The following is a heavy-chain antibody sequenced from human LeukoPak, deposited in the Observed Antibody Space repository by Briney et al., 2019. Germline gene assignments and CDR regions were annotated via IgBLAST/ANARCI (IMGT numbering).Heavy chain of an antibody. CDR1: GYTFTSYD. D-gene: IGHD3-10*01. CDR3: ARRRGPMVRGVIDFDY. V-gene: IGHV1-8*01. J-gene: IGHJ4*02. Sequence: GASVKVSCKASGYTFTSYDINWVRQATAQGLEWMGWMNPNSGNTGYAQKFQGRVTMTRNTSISTAYMELSSLRSEDTAVYYCARRRGPMVRGVIDFDYWGQGTLVTVSS. CDR2: MNPNSGNT.